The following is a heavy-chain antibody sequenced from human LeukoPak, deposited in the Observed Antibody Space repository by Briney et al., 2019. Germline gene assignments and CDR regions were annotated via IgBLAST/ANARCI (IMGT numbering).Heavy chain of an antibody. CDR1: GGSISSGSYY. CDR3: ARESEWELGGGDY. CDR2: IYTSGST. Sequence: PSQTLSLTCTVSGGSISSGSYYWSWIRQPAGKGLEWIGRIYTSGSTNYNPSLKSRVTISVDTSKNQFSLKLSSVTAADTAVYYCARESEWELGGGDYWGQGTLVTVSS. V-gene: IGHV4-61*02. D-gene: IGHD1-26*01. J-gene: IGHJ4*02.